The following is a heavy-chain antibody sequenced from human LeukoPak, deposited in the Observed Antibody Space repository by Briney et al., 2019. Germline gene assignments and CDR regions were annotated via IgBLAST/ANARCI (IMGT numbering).Heavy chain of an antibody. CDR1: GYTLTSYG. J-gene: IGHJ6*03. V-gene: IGHV1-18*01. Sequence: ASVKVSCKTSGYTLTSYGLSWVRQAPGQGLEWTGWIITYNGNTYYSQKLQGRVTMTTDTSTSTAYMELRSLRSDDTAVYYCAKTTVTSEEYFYYYMDVWGKGTTVTVSS. D-gene: IGHD4-17*01. CDR2: IITYNGNT. CDR3: AKTTVTSEEYFYYYMDV.